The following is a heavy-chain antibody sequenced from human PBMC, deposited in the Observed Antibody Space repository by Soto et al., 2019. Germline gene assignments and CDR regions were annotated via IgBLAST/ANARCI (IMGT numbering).Heavy chain of an antibody. CDR2: IKQDGSEK. Sequence: GGSLRLSCAASGFTFSSYWMSWVRQAPGKGLEWVANIKQDGSEKYYVDSVKGRFTISRDNAKNSLYLQMNSLRAGDTAVYYCARGSQLRLGELSGGDAFDIWGQGTMVTVSS. V-gene: IGHV3-7*01. J-gene: IGHJ3*02. CDR3: ARGSQLRLGELSGGDAFDI. CDR1: GFTFSSYW. D-gene: IGHD3-16*02.